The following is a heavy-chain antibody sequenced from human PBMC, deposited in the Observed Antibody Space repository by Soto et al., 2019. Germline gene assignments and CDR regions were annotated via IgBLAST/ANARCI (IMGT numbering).Heavy chain of an antibody. D-gene: IGHD2-15*01. CDR1: GYSFTSYW. V-gene: IGHV5-51*01. Sequence: PGESLKISCKGSGYSFTSYWIGWVRQMPGKGLEWMGIIYPGDSDTRYSPSFQGQVTISADKSISTAYLQWSSLKASDTAMYYCARRYCSGGSCYPFDYWGQETLVTVSS. CDR2: IYPGDSDT. J-gene: IGHJ4*02. CDR3: ARRYCSGGSCYPFDY.